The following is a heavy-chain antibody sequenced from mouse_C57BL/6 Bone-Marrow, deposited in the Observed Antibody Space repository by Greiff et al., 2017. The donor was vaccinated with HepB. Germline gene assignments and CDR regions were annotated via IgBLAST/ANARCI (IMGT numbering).Heavy chain of an antibody. D-gene: IGHD4-1*01. CDR3: ARSGANWGPYYFDY. V-gene: IGHV1-66*01. CDR1: GYSFTSYY. Sequence: QVQLKESGPELVKPGASVKISCKASGYSFTSYYIHWVKQRPGQGLEWIGWIYPGSGNTKYNEKFKGKATLTADTSSSTAYMQLSSLTSEDSAVYYCARSGANWGPYYFDYWGQGTTLTVSS. J-gene: IGHJ2*01. CDR2: IYPGSGNT.